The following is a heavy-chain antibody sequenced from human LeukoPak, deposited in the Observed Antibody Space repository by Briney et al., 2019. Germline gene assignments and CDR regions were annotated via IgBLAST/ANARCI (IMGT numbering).Heavy chain of an antibody. V-gene: IGHV1-46*01. CDR3: ARDIAVVPAATEDYYYYGMDV. CDR2: INPSGGST. Sequence: GASVKVSCKASGYTFTSYYMHWVRQAPGQGLEWMGIINPSGGSTSYAQKFQGRVTMTRDTSTSTVYMELSSLRSEDTAVYYCARDIAVVPAATEDYYYYGMDVWGKGTTVTVSS. CDR1: GYTFTSYY. J-gene: IGHJ6*04. D-gene: IGHD2-2*01.